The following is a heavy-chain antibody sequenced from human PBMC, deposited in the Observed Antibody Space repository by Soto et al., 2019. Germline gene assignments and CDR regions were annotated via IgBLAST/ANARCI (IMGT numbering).Heavy chain of an antibody. J-gene: IGHJ4*02. Sequence: SVKVSCKASGGTLSSYAISWVRQAPGQGLEWMGGIIPIFGTANYAQKFQGRVTITADESTSTAYMELSSLRSEDTAVYYCAKIDKFNPQSSGWANRFDYWGQGTLVTVSS. V-gene: IGHV1-69*13. CDR2: IIPIFGTA. CDR3: AKIDKFNPQSSGWANRFDY. CDR1: GGTLSSYA. D-gene: IGHD6-19*01.